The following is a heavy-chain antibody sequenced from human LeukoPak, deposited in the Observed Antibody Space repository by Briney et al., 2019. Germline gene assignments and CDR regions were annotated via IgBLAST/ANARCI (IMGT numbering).Heavy chain of an antibody. Sequence: GGSLRLSCAASGFTFSSSWMSWVRQAPGKGLEWVANVKKDGSETYYVDSVKGRFTISRDNAKNSLYLQMNSLRAEDMAIYYCARGRYSSTTYYFDSWGQGTLVTVPS. V-gene: IGHV3-7*03. CDR2: VKKDGSET. CDR3: ARGRYSSTTYYFDS. CDR1: GFTFSSSW. D-gene: IGHD6-13*01. J-gene: IGHJ4*02.